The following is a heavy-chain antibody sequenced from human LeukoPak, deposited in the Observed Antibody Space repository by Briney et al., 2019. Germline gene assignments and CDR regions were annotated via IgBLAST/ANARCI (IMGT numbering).Heavy chain of an antibody. CDR3: ARAQYGFHFDY. V-gene: IGHV4-59*01. CDR2: IYYSGST. CDR1: GGSISSYY. Sequence: SETLSLTCTVSGGSISSYYWSWIRQPPGKGLEWIGYIYYSGSTNYNPSLKSRVTISVDTSKNQFSLKLSSVTAADTAVYYCARAQYGFHFDYWGQGTLVTVSS. J-gene: IGHJ4*02. D-gene: IGHD3-10*01.